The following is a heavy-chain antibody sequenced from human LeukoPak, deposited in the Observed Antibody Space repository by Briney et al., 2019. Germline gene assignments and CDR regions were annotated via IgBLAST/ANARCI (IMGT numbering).Heavy chain of an antibody. V-gene: IGHV1-69*04. J-gene: IGHJ6*03. D-gene: IGHD2-2*01. CDR3: ASRTAKVVPAASPYYYYMDV. CDR2: IIPILGIA. CDR1: GGTFSSYA. Sequence: ASVKVSCKASGGTFSSYAISWVRQAPGQGLKWMGRIIPILGIANYAQKFQGRVTITADKSTRTPYMELSSLRSEDTAVYYCASRTAKVVPAASPYYYYMDVWGKGTTVSVSS.